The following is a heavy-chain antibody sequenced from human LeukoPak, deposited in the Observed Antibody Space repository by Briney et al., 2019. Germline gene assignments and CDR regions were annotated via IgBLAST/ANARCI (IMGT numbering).Heavy chain of an antibody. D-gene: IGHD3-22*01. CDR3: AKRGVVIRVILVGFHKEAYYFDS. J-gene: IGHJ4*02. Sequence: GGSLRLSCAVSGITLSNYGMSWVRQAPGKGLEGVAGISDSGGRTNYADSVKGRFTISRDNPKNTLYLQMNSLRAEATSVYFCAKRGVVIRVILVGFHKEAYYFDSWGQGALVTVSS. CDR2: ISDSGGRT. V-gene: IGHV3-23*01. CDR1: GITLSNYG.